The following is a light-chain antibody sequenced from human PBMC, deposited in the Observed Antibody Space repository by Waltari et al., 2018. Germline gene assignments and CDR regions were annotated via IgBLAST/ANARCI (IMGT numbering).Light chain of an antibody. J-gene: IGLJ3*02. CDR2: GSI. Sequence: QSLLTQPPSVSGAPGQRITISCTGSRSNIGAGYEVHWYQQFPGTPPKLLIFGSITRASGVPDRCSGSKSGTSASLAITGLQPEDEADYYCQSYDSSLTGFWVFGGGTKLTVV. V-gene: IGLV1-40*01. CDR1: RSNIGAGYE. CDR3: QSYDSSLTGFWV.